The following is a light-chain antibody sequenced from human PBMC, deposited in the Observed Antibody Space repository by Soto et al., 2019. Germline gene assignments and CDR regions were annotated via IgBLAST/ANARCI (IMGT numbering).Light chain of an antibody. CDR1: QTINSW. CDR3: QQYKSYSSWT. J-gene: IGKJ1*01. Sequence: DIQMTHSPSTLSASVGDRVTITCRASQTINSWLAWYQQKPGKAPKLLIYKASYLQSWVPSTFSGSGSGTEFTLTISSLQPDDFATYYCQQYKSYSSWTFGQGTKVDIX. CDR2: KAS. V-gene: IGKV1-5*03.